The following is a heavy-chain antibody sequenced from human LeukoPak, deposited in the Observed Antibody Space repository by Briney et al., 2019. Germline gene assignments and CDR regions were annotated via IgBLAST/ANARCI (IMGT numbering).Heavy chain of an antibody. CDR2: INHSGST. Sequence: SETLSLTCAVYGGSFSGYYWSWIRQPPGKGLVWIGEINHSGSTNYNPSLKSRVTISVDTSKNQFSLKLSSVTAADTAVYYCARIVVPAAIRDYWGQGTLVTVSS. V-gene: IGHV4-34*01. CDR3: ARIVVPAAIRDY. J-gene: IGHJ4*02. D-gene: IGHD2-2*01. CDR1: GGSFSGYY.